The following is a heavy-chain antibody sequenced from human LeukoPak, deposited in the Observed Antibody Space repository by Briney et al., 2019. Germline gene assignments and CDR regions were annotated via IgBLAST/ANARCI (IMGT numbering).Heavy chain of an antibody. J-gene: IGHJ4*02. CDR1: GESLSGYY. D-gene: IGHD3-10*01. Sequence: SETLSLTCAVNGESLSGYYWSWIRQPPGKGLEWIGEINHSGSTNYNPSLKSRVTISVDASKKQFSLKLTSVTAADTAVYYCARTLGSASYSLIAYWGQGTLVTVSS. CDR3: ARTLGSASYSLIAY. V-gene: IGHV4-34*01. CDR2: INHSGST.